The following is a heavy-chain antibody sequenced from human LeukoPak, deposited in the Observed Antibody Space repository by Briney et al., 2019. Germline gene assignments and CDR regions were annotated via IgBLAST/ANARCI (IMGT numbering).Heavy chain of an antibody. CDR2: ISSSSSYI. Sequence: TAGGSLRLSCAASGFTFSSYSMNWVRQAPGKGLEWVSSISSSSSYIYYADSAKGRFTISRDNAQSALYLQMNSLRAEDTAVYLCATVRRDGHDYWGQGTLVAVSS. CDR3: ATVRRDGHDY. CDR1: GFTFSSYS. V-gene: IGHV3-21*01. J-gene: IGHJ4*02.